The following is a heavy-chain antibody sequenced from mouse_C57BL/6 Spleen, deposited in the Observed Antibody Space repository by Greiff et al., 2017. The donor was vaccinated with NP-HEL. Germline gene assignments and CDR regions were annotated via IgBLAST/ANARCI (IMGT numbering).Heavy chain of an antibody. CDR3: ARSEEYGNYDAWFAY. D-gene: IGHD2-10*02. J-gene: IGHJ3*01. V-gene: IGHV1-69*01. Sequence: VKLQQPGAELVMPGASVKLSCKASGYTFTSYWMHWVKQRPGQGLEWIGEIDPSDSYTNYNQKFKGKSTLTVDKSSSTAYMQLSSLTSEDSAVYYCARSEEYGNYDAWFAYWGQGTLVTVSA. CDR2: IDPSDSYT. CDR1: GYTFTSYW.